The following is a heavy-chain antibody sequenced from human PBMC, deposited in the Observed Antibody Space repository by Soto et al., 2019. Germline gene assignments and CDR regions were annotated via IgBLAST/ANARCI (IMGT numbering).Heavy chain of an antibody. V-gene: IGHV3-23*01. CDR2: ISGSGGST. J-gene: IGHJ4*02. Sequence: PWGSLRLSCAASGFTFSSYAMSWIRQAPGKGLEWVSAISGSGGSTYYADSVKGRFTISRDNSKNTLYLQMNSLRAEDTAVYYCAKLLDSSPRDFDYWGQGTLVTVSS. CDR3: AKLLDSSPRDFDY. CDR1: GFTFSSYA. D-gene: IGHD6-13*01.